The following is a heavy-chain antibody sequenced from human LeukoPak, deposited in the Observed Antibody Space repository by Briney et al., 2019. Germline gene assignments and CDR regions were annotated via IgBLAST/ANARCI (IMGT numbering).Heavy chain of an antibody. J-gene: IGHJ4*02. Sequence: GESLRISCKGSGYSFTTYWISWVRQMPGKGLEWMGRIDPSDSYTNYSPSFQGHVTISADKSFSTAYLQWTSLKASDTAMYYCARRAKAYGSSCDYWGQGALVTVSS. CDR2: IDPSDSYT. D-gene: IGHD6-13*01. V-gene: IGHV5-10-1*01. CDR1: GYSFTTYW. CDR3: ARRAKAYGSSCDY.